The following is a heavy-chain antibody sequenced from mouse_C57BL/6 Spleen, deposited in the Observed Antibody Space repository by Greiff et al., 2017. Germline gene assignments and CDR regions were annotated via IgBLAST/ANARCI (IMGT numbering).Heavy chain of an antibody. V-gene: IGHV1-82*01. Sequence: VQLQQSGPELVKPGASVKISCKASGYAFSSSWMNWVKQRPGKGLEWIGRIYPGDGDTNYNGKFKGKATLTADKSSSTAYMQLSSLTSEASAVYFWARGTTVVPFAYWGQGTLVTVSA. CDR3: ARGTTVVPFAY. CDR2: IYPGDGDT. D-gene: IGHD1-1*01. J-gene: IGHJ3*01. CDR1: GYAFSSSW.